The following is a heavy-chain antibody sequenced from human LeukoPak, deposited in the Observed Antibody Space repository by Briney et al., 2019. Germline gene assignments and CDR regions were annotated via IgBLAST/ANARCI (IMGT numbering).Heavy chain of an antibody. CDR2: ISGSGGNT. CDR1: GFTFSSYA. V-gene: IGHV3-23*01. D-gene: IGHD3-22*01. Sequence: GGSLRLSCAASGFTFSSYAMSWVRQAPGKGLEWVSGISGSGGNTYYADSVKGRFTISTDNSKNTLYLQMNSLRAEDTAVYYCAKGSSSGYYDDHIFDCWGQGTLVTVSS. CDR3: AKGSSSGYYDDHIFDC. J-gene: IGHJ4*02.